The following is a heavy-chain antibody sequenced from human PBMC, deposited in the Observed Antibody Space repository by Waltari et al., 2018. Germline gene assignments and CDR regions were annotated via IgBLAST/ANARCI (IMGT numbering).Heavy chain of an antibody. D-gene: IGHD3-3*01. CDR1: GYRSTRYW. CDR2: IDPSDSDT. J-gene: IGHJ4*02. Sequence: EVQLVQSGAEMKKPGQSLKISCKWSGYRSTRYWIAWVRQNSGKCLEWMAMIDPSDSDTRYSPSFQGQVTISVDKSTSTAYLHGNSLRASDTAVYFCARLFGFGNNADYWGQGTLVTVSS. V-gene: IGHV5-51*01. CDR3: ARLFGFGNNADY.